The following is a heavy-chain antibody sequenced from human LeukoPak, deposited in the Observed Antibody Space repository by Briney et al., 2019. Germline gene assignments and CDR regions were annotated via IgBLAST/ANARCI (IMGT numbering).Heavy chain of an antibody. CDR2: ISSSSSTI. CDR3: ARKYSAMDV. D-gene: IGHD4-11*01. CDR1: GFTFNIYS. J-gene: IGHJ6*04. V-gene: IGHV3-48*01. Sequence: PGGSLRLSCAASGFTFNIYSMNWVRQAPGKGLEWVSYISSSSSTIYYADSVKGRFTISSDNAKNSLYLQMNSLRAEDTAVYYCARKYSAMDVWGKGTTVTVSS.